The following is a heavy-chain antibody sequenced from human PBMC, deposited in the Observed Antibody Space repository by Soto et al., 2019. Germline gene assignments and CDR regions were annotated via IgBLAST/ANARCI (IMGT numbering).Heavy chain of an antibody. D-gene: IGHD3-10*01. J-gene: IGHJ6*02. CDR3: AKIYCGSGCGSGYYYYGLDV. V-gene: IGHV3-23*01. Sequence: GGSLRLSCAASGFTFSSFAMSWVRQAPGEGLEWVSTISGAGGGTYYADSVKGRFTISRDNSKNTLFLQMNSLRAEDTAIYYCAKIYCGSGCGSGYYYYGLDVWGQGTAVTVSS. CDR1: GFTFSSFA. CDR2: ISGAGGGT.